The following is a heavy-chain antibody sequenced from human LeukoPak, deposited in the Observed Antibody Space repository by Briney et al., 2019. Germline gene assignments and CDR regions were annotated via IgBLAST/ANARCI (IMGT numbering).Heavy chain of an antibody. CDR1: GFTFSTYT. D-gene: IGHD3-3*02. CDR3: AKAAFSRTSYFDY. Sequence: GGSLRLSCAASGFTFSTYTMSWVRQAPGKGLEWVSAISGSGGNTYYADSVKGRFTISRDNSKNRLYLQMDSLRADDTAVYYCAKAAFSRTSYFDYWGQGTLVTASS. V-gene: IGHV3-23*01. J-gene: IGHJ4*02. CDR2: ISGSGGNT.